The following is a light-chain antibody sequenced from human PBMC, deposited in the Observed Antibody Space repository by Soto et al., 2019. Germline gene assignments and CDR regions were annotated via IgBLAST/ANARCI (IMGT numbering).Light chain of an antibody. CDR2: DVA. Sequence: QSALTQPASVSGSPGQSITISCTGTSTDVGRYNYFSWYQQHPGKAPKLMIYDVANRPSGVSNRFSGSKSGITASLTISGLQAEDEADYYCSSYTTSSTYVFGTGTKLTVL. CDR1: STDVGRYNY. CDR3: SSYTTSSTYV. J-gene: IGLJ1*01. V-gene: IGLV2-14*01.